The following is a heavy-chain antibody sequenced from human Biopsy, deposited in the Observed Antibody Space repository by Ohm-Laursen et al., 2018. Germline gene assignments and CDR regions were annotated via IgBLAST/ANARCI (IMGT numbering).Heavy chain of an antibody. D-gene: IGHD3-22*01. CDR1: GGSIGSGGSY. V-gene: IGHV4-31*01. Sequence: PSQTLSLTCIVSGGSIGSGGSYWSWLRQRPGKGLEWIGYIFNSANTYYNPSLKNLITISGDTSKNQFSLKLNSVTAAATAVYYCARGDYFDSNGYFWFDPWGQGTLVTVSS. CDR2: IFNSANT. CDR3: ARGDYFDSNGYFWFDP. J-gene: IGHJ5*02.